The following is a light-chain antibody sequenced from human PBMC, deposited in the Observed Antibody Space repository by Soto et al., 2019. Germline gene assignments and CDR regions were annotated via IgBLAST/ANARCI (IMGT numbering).Light chain of an antibody. CDR1: QSIRHY. CDR3: KHHNSYSQT. V-gene: IGKV1-5*01. CDR2: GAS. Sequence: DIQMTQSPPTLSASVGDRVTITCRASQSIRHYLAWYQQMPGKAPKLLIYGASTLQSGVPSSFSGSGSGTEFTLPISSLQPDDFGTFFCKHHNSYSQTFGQGTKVDIK. J-gene: IGKJ1*01.